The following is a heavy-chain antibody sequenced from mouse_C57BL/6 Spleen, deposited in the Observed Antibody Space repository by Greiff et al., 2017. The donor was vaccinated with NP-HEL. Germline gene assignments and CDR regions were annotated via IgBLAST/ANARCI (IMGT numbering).Heavy chain of an antibody. Sequence: QVQLQQPGAELVMPGASVKLSCKASGYTFTSYWMHWVKQRPGQGLEWIGEIDPSDSYTNYNQKFKGKSTLTVDKSSSTAYMQLSSLTSEDSAVYYCARPYYSNYGGYFDVWGTGTTVTVSS. V-gene: IGHV1-69*01. CDR1: GYTFTSYW. J-gene: IGHJ1*03. CDR2: IDPSDSYT. CDR3: ARPYYSNYGGYFDV. D-gene: IGHD2-5*01.